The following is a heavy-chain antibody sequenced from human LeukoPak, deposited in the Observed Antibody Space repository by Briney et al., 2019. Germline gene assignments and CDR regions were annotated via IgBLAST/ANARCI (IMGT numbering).Heavy chain of an antibody. CDR3: AGIVGATVSLDY. J-gene: IGHJ4*02. D-gene: IGHD1-26*01. CDR2: IIPIFGIA. V-gene: IGHV1-69*04. CDR1: GGTFSSYA. Sequence: ASVKVSCKASGGTFSSYAISWVRQAPGQGLEWMGRIIPIFGIANYAQKFQGRVTITADKSTSTAYMELSSPRSEDTAVYYCAGIVGATVSLDYWSQGTLVTVSS.